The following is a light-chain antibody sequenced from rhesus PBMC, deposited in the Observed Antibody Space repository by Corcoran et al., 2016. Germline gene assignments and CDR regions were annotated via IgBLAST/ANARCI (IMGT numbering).Light chain of an antibody. CDR2: GTY. Sequence: ETVVTQSPATLSLSPGERATLSCRASQSVGSYLAWYQQKPGQAPRLLIDGTYRRTTGFPGRFSGSGSGTYFTLTISSLEPEDVEVYYYQQNSNLYSFGQGTKVEIK. V-gene: IGKV3-24*04. CDR3: QQNSNLYS. CDR1: QSVGSY. J-gene: IGKJ2*01.